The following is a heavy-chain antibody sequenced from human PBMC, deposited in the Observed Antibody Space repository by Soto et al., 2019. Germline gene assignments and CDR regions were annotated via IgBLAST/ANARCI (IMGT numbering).Heavy chain of an antibody. Sequence: PSETLSLTCTVSGGSISSGGYYWSWIRQHPGKGLEWIGYIYYSGSTYYNPSLKSRVTISVDTSKNQFSLKLSSVTAADTAVYYCARVAGDYSSSWYNWFDPWGQGTLVTVSS. D-gene: IGHD6-13*01. CDR2: IYYSGST. V-gene: IGHV4-31*03. CDR1: GGSISSGGYY. CDR3: ARVAGDYSSSWYNWFDP. J-gene: IGHJ5*02.